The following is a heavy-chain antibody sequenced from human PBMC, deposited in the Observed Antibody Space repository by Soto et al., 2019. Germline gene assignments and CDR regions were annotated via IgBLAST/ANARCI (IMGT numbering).Heavy chain of an antibody. CDR2: INTGNGNT. CDR1: GYTFTSYT. D-gene: IGHD2-2*01. Sequence: ASVKVSCKASGYTFTSYTIHWVRQAPGQRLEWMGWINTGNGNTKYSQKFQGRVTITRDTSASTAYMELSSLRSEDTAVYYCARGRWIVLVPAAISAYWGQGTLVTVSS. J-gene: IGHJ4*02. CDR3: ARGRWIVLVPAAISAY. V-gene: IGHV1-3*04.